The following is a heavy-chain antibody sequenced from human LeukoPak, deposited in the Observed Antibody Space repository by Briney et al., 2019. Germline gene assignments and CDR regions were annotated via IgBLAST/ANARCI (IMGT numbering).Heavy chain of an antibody. CDR1: GFTFSTFA. V-gene: IGHV3-30*01. Sequence: GGSLRLSCAASGFTFSTFAMHWVRQAPGKGLEWVAVISKDGTDKYYADSVKGRFTVSRDNSKEMLYLQMNSLRADDTAVYYCASPLSGTFSEFDYWGQGTLVTVSS. D-gene: IGHD5-12*01. CDR3: ASPLSGTFSEFDY. CDR2: ISKDGTDK. J-gene: IGHJ4*02.